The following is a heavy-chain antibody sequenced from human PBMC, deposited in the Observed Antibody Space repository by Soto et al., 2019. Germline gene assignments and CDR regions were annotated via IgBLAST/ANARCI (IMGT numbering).Heavy chain of an antibody. V-gene: IGHV4-34*01. CDR2: INHSGST. Sequence: SETLSLTCAVYGGSFSGYYWSWIRQPPGKGLEWIGEINHSGSTNYNPSHKSRVNISVDTSKNQFSLKLSSVTAADTAFFYCARPNWGTHSYYYGMDVWGQGTTVTVSS. CDR3: ARPNWGTHSYYYGMDV. D-gene: IGHD7-27*01. J-gene: IGHJ6*02. CDR1: GGSFSGYY.